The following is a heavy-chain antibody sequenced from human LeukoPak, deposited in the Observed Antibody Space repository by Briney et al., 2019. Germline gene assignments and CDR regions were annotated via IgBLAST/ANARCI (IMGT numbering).Heavy chain of an antibody. V-gene: IGHV4-59*01. D-gene: IGHD3-10*01. CDR1: GGSISDYY. J-gene: IGHJ6*04. CDR2: IFYTGTP. CDR3: ARGSGSGKYAYYYGMDV. Sequence: SETLSLTCTVSGGSISDYYWSWIRQPPGKGLEWIGYIFYTGTPNYNPSLKSRATISVDTSKNQLSLKLNSVTAADTAVYNCARGSGSGKYAYYYGMDVWGKGTTVTVSS.